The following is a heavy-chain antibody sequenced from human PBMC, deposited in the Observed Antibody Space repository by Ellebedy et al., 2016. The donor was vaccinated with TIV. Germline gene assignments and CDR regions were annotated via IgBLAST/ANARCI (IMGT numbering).Heavy chain of an antibody. CDR1: GGSFSSYT. D-gene: IGHD6-13*01. CDR2: IMPIFSAA. J-gene: IGHJ4*02. V-gene: IGHV1-69*13. Sequence: AASVKVSCKASGGSFSSYTISWVRQAPGQGLEWMGGIMPIFSAADYAQTFQGRVTITADESTSTAYMELTSLRSEDTAVYYCARDQRTAPGLLGYWGQGTLVTVSS. CDR3: ARDQRTAPGLLGY.